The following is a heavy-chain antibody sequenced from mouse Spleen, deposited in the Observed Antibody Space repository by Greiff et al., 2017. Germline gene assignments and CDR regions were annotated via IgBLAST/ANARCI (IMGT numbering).Heavy chain of an antibody. Sequence: EVQLVESGGGLVKPGGSLQLSCAASGFTFSSYAMSWVRQTPETRLEWVATISSGGSYTYYPDSVKGRFTISRDNAMNTLYLQMSSLRSEDTAMYYCARLTYYGNYGGFAYWGQGTLVTGSA. CDR2: ISSGGSYT. CDR3: ARLTYYGNYGGFAY. CDR1: GFTFSSYA. V-gene: IGHV5-9-3*01. J-gene: IGHJ3*01. D-gene: IGHD2-10*01.